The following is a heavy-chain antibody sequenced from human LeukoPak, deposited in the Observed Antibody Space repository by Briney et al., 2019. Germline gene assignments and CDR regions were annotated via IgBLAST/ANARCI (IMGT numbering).Heavy chain of an antibody. V-gene: IGHV4-61*02. CDR2: IYTSGST. Sequence: PSQTLSLTCTVSGGSISGGSYYWSWIRQPAGKGLEWIGRIYTSGSTNYNPSLKSRVTVSVGTSKNQFSLNLSSVTAADTAVYYCARQVPTVTSDAFDIWGQGTMVTVSS. D-gene: IGHD4-17*01. J-gene: IGHJ3*02. CDR3: ARQVPTVTSDAFDI. CDR1: GGSISGGSYY.